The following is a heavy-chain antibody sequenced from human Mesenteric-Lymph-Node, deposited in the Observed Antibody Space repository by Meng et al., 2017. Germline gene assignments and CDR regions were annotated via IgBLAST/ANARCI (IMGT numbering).Heavy chain of an antibody. CDR1: GYTFTGYY. CDR2: INPNTGNT. V-gene: IGHV1-2*02. CDR3: ARGDSSSQPYYFDY. J-gene: IGHJ4*02. D-gene: IGHD6-13*01. Sequence: ASVKVSCKASGYTFTGYYMHWVRQAPGQPLEWMGWINPNTGNTESAQKFTGRVAVTRDTSINTVYMDLVSLTSDDTAIYYCARGDSSSQPYYFDYWGQGTLVTVSS.